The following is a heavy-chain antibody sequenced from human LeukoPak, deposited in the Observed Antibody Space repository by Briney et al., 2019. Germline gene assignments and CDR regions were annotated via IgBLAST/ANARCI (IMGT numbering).Heavy chain of an antibody. CDR3: ARDARIAAAGLFDY. D-gene: IGHD6-13*01. J-gene: IGHJ4*02. CDR1: GFTFSSYW. Sequence: GGSLRLSCAASGFTFSSYWMSWVRQAPGKGLEWVANIKQDGSEKYYVDSVKGRFTISRDNAKNSLYLQMNSLRAEDTAVYYCARDARIAAAGLFDYWGQGTLVTVSS. CDR2: IKQDGSEK. V-gene: IGHV3-7*01.